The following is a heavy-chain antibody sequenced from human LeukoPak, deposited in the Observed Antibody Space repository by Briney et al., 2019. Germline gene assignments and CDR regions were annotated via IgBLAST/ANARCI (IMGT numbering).Heavy chain of an antibody. Sequence: PGGSLRLSCAASGFTFSSYAMSWVRQAPGKGLEWVSAISGSGGSTYYADSVKGRSTISRDNSKNTLYLQMNSLRAEDTAVYYCAKDPPFRLTQYYFDYWGQGTLVTVSS. CDR2: ISGSGGST. CDR1: GFTFSSYA. CDR3: AKDPPFRLTQYYFDY. V-gene: IGHV3-23*01. J-gene: IGHJ4*02. D-gene: IGHD4-11*01.